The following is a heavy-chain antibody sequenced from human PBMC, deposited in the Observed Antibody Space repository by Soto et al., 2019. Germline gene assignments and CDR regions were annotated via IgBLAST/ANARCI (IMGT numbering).Heavy chain of an antibody. CDR3: ARLLKNYYYVMAV. CDR2: IYPDDSDT. V-gene: IGHV5-51*01. Sequence: GESLKISCQGSGYNLTTYWIAWVRQMPGKGLEWMGIIYPDDSDTTYSPSFQGQVTISADKSINAAYMQWSSLKASDTAMYYCARLLKNYYYVMAVWGQGTTVTVSS. J-gene: IGHJ6*02. CDR1: GYNLTTYW.